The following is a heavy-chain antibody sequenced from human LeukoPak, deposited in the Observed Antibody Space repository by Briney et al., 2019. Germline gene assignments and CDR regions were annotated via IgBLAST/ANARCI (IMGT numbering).Heavy chain of an antibody. D-gene: IGHD1-26*01. CDR1: GYTFSDYG. V-gene: IGHV1-18*01. CDR3: GRSREGLYSGSSLDY. Sequence: ASVKFSCKASGYTFSDYGTSWVRHAPGQGLEWMGWISGYNGNTNYAQKLQGRVTMTTDTSTRTAYMELRSLKSDDTAVYYCGRSREGLYSGSSLDYWGQGTLVTVSS. J-gene: IGHJ4*02. CDR2: ISGYNGNT.